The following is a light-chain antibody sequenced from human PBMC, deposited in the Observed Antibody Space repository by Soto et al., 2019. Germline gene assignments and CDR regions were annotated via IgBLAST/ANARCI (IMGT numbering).Light chain of an antibody. V-gene: IGLV2-8*01. J-gene: IGLJ1*01. Sequence: QSVLTQPPSASGFPGQSDTISCTGTSSDVGYYDYVSWYQQHPGKAPKLVIYEVTKRPSGVPDRVSASKSGNTASLTVSGLRAEDEADYYCSSYAGSNNFVFGSGTKLTVL. CDR3: SSYAGSNNFV. CDR1: SSDVGYYDY. CDR2: EVT.